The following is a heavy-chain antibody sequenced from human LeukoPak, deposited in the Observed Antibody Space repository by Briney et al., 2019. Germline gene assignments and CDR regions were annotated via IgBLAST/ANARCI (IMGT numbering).Heavy chain of an antibody. Sequence: GGSLRLSCSASGFTFSSYAMHCVRQAPGKGLEYVSAISSNGGSTYYADSVKGRFTISRDNSKNTLYLQMSSLRAEDTAVYYCVKPGLGYFDSYYFDYWGQGTLVTVSS. CDR3: VKPGLGYFDSYYFDY. CDR1: GFTFSSYA. CDR2: ISSNGGST. J-gene: IGHJ4*02. D-gene: IGHD3-9*01. V-gene: IGHV3-64D*06.